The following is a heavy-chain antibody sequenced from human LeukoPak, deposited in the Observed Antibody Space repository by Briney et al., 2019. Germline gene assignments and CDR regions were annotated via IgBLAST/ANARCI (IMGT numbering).Heavy chain of an antibody. V-gene: IGHV4-4*07. D-gene: IGHD6-13*01. CDR1: GGSISSYY. J-gene: IGHJ3*02. Sequence: SETLSLTCTVSGGSISSYYWSWIRQPAGKGLEWIGRIYTSGSTNYNPSLKSRVTISVDTSKNQFSLKLSSVTAADTAVYYCAFQGGPYSSSWKYAFDIWGQGTMVTVSS. CDR3: AFQGGPYSSSWKYAFDI. CDR2: IYTSGST.